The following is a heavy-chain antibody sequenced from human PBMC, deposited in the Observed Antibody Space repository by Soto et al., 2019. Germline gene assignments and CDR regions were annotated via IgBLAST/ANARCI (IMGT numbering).Heavy chain of an antibody. CDR3: VRDGSGNLYLNWFDP. CDR1: GFTFRIYR. J-gene: IGHJ5*02. CDR2: ISSHSSTL. Sequence: GVLRLSFAASGFTFRIYRMNCALQAPGKGLEWISYISSHSSTLHYADSVKGRFTISRDNAGNSLYLQMNSLRDEDTAVYYCVRDGSGNLYLNWFDPWGQGTLVTVSS. V-gene: IGHV3-48*02. D-gene: IGHD6-19*01.